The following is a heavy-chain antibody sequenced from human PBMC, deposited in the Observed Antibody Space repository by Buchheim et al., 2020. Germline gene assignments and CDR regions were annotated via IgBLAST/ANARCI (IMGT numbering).Heavy chain of an antibody. D-gene: IGHD3-16*02. Sequence: QVQLQQWGAGLLKPSETLSLTCAVYGGSFSGYYWSWIRQPPGKGLEWIGEINHSGSTNYNPSLKSRVTISVDTSNNQFSLKLSSVTAADTAVYYCARGYRTSERWFDHWGQGTL. CDR2: INHSGST. V-gene: IGHV4-34*01. CDR1: GGSFSGYY. J-gene: IGHJ5*02. CDR3: ARGYRTSERWFDH.